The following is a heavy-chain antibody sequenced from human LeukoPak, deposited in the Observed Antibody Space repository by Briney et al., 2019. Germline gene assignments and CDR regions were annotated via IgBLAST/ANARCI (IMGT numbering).Heavy chain of an antibody. CDR3: ARADEPNNDYSNPNWFDP. J-gene: IGHJ5*02. D-gene: IGHD4-11*01. V-gene: IGHV1-69*13. Sequence: SVKVSCKASGYTFTSYGISWVRQAPGQGLEWMGRIIPIFGTANYAQKFQGRVTITADESTSTAYMELSSLRSEDTAVYYCARADEPNNDYSNPNWFDPWGQGTLVTVSS. CDR2: IIPIFGTA. CDR1: GYTFTSYG.